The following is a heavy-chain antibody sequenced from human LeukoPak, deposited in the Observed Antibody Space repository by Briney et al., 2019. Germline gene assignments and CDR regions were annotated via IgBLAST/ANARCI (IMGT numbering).Heavy chain of an antibody. J-gene: IGHJ6*03. V-gene: IGHV4-4*07. CDR3: ARDGWAAAGRRYYYMDV. CDR1: GGSISSYY. D-gene: IGHD6-13*01. CDR2: IYTSGST. Sequence: KPSETLSLTCTVSGGSISSYYWSWIRQPAGKGLEWIGRIYTSGSTNYNPSLKSRVTMSVDTSKNQFSLKLSSVTAADTAVYYCARDGWAAAGRRYYYMDVWGKGTTVTVSS.